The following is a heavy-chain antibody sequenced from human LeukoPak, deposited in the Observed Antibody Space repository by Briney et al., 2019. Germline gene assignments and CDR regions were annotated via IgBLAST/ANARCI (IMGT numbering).Heavy chain of an antibody. Sequence: GGSLRLSCAASGFTFSEYYMSWIRQAPGKGLEWVSYISSSGSTIYYADSVKGRFTISRDNAKNSLYLQMNSLRAEDTAVYYCARPPLYDAFDIWGQGTMGTVSS. J-gene: IGHJ3*02. CDR1: GFTFSEYY. CDR2: ISSSGSTI. CDR3: ARPPLYDAFDI. V-gene: IGHV3-11*01.